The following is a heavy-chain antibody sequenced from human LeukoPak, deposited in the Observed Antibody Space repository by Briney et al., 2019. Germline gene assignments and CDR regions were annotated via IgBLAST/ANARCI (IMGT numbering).Heavy chain of an antibody. Sequence: PGGSLRLSCAASGFTFSSYWMHWVRQAPGKGLLWVSRIDSFGSSNNYADSVRGRFTIFRDNAKNTLYLQMSSLRADDTAVYYCARSDHYHDNSGYDVWGQGTLVTVSS. CDR3: ARSDHYHDNSGYDV. CDR1: GFTFSSYW. V-gene: IGHV3-74*01. D-gene: IGHD3-22*01. J-gene: IGHJ4*02. CDR2: IDSFGSSN.